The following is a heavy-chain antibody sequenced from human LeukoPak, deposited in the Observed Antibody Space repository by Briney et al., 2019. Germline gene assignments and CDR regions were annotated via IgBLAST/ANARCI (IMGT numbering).Heavy chain of an antibody. CDR2: IRYDGSNK. D-gene: IGHD3-3*01. V-gene: IGHV3-30*02. J-gene: IGHJ4*02. CDR1: GFTFSSYG. CDR3: AKASSYDFWSGYQDY. Sequence: GGSLRLSCAASGFTFSSYGMHWVRQAPGKGLEWVAFIRYDGSNKYYADSVKGRFTISRDNSKNTLYLQMNSLRAEDTAVYYCAKASSYDFWSGYQDYWGQGTLVTVSS.